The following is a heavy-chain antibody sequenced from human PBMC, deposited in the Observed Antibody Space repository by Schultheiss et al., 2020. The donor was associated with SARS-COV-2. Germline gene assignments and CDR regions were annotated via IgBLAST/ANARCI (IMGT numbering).Heavy chain of an antibody. J-gene: IGHJ4*01. Sequence: GESLKISCAASGFTFSSYGMHWVRQAPGKGLEWVSAISGSGGSTYYADSVKGRFTISRDNSKNTLYLQIYSLRAEDTAIYYCAKDLDYDFWSGYPYFVYWGHGTLVTVSS. CDR1: GFTFSSYG. V-gene: IGHV3-23*01. CDR3: AKDLDYDFWSGYPYFVY. CDR2: ISGSGGST. D-gene: IGHD3-3*01.